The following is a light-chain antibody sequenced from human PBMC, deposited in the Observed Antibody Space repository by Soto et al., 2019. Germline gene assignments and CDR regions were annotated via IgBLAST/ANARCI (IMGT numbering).Light chain of an antibody. V-gene: IGKV4-1*01. CDR1: QSVLYSSNNKNY. CDR3: QQYYSTLT. J-gene: IGKJ4*01. CDR2: WAS. Sequence: DIVMTQSPDSLAVSLGERATINCKSSQSVLYSSNNKNYLAWYRQKPGQPPKLLIYWASTRESGVPDRFSGSGSGTDFTLTISSLQAEDVAVYYCQQYYSTLTFGGGTKVEIK.